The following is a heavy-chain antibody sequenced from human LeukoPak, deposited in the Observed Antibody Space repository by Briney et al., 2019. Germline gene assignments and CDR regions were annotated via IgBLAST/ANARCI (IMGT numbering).Heavy chain of an antibody. CDR3: ARTDIITGTTGFDY. J-gene: IGHJ4*02. D-gene: IGHD1-7*01. Sequence: SETLSLTCAVYGGSFSGYYWSWIRQPPGKGLEWIGEINHSGSTNYNPSLKRRVTISVDTSKNQFSLKLSSVTAADTAVYYCARTDIITGTTGFDYWGQGTLVTVSS. CDR2: INHSGST. CDR1: GGSFSGYY. V-gene: IGHV4-34*01.